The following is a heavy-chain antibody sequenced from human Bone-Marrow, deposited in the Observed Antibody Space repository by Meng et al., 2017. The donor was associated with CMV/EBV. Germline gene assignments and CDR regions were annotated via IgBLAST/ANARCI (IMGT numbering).Heavy chain of an antibody. D-gene: IGHD1-1*01. CDR3: ARDVQLEPGWFDP. J-gene: IGHJ5*02. CDR2: IYYSGST. Sequence: SETLSLTCTVSGGSVSSGSYYWSWIRQPPGKGLEWIGYIYYSGSTNYNPPLKSRVTISVDTSKNQFSLKLSSVTAADTAVYYCARDVQLEPGWFDPWGQGTLVTVSS. V-gene: IGHV4-61*01. CDR1: GGSVSSGSYY.